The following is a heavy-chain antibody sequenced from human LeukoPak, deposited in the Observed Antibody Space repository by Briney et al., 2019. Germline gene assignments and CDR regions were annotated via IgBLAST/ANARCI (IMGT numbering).Heavy chain of an antibody. J-gene: IGHJ3*02. CDR2: ISSSSSYI. V-gene: IGHV3-21*01. D-gene: IGHD5-18*01. Sequence: GGSLRLSCAASGFTFSSYSMNWVRQAPGKGLEWVSSISSSSSYIYYADSVKGRFTISRDNAKNSLYLQMNSLRAEDTAVYYCAREPGYGGDAFDIWGQGTMVTVSS. CDR3: AREPGYGGDAFDI. CDR1: GFTFSSYS.